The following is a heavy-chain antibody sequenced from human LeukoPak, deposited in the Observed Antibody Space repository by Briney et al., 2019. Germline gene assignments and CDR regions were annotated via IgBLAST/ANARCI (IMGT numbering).Heavy chain of an antibody. CDR3: VKGRISEDGLDF. CDR2: ISSSGNT. V-gene: IGHV3-23*01. J-gene: IGHJ4*02. CDR1: GFTFSRSA. Sequence: GGSLRLSSAASGFTFSRSAMTWVRQTPGKGLDWVSSISSSGNTYYADSVKGRFTISRDNSKNMLYLQMNSLRAEDTAVYYCVKGRISEDGLDFWGQGTLVTVSS. D-gene: IGHD6-13*01.